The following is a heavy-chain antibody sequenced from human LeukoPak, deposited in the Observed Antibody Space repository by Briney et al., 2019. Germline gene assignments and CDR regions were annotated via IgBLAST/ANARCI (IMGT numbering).Heavy chain of an antibody. CDR2: IKTKTDGGTT. J-gene: IGHJ4*02. V-gene: IGHV3-15*01. CDR3: TTYTTGSFTY. Sequence: GGSLRLSCAASGITFSKAWMNWVRQAPGKGLEWVGRIKTKTDGGTTDYAAPVKGRFTISRDDSENTLYLQMDSLKTEDTAVYFCTTYTTGSFTYWGREPWSPSPQ. D-gene: IGHD2-2*02. CDR1: GITFSKAW.